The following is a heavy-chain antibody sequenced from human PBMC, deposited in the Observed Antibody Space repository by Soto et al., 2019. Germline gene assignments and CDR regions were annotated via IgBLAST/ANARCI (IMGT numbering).Heavy chain of an antibody. CDR3: ARDPLGYSGYDLDKSGGQYYYGMDV. CDR1: GGSVSSGSYY. Sequence: PSETLSLTCTVSGGSVSSGSYYWSWIRQPPGKGLEWIGYIYYSGSTNYSPSLKSRVTISVDTSKNQFSLKLSSVTAADTAVYYCARDPLGYSGYDLDKSGGQYYYGMDVWGQGTTVTVSS. V-gene: IGHV4-61*01. J-gene: IGHJ6*02. CDR2: IYYSGST. D-gene: IGHD5-12*01.